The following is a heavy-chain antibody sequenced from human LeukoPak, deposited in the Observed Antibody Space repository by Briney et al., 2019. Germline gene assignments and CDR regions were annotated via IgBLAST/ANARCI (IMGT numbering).Heavy chain of an antibody. CDR3: ARGSYYYDSSGYYRFDY. V-gene: IGHV1-69*01. D-gene: IGHD3-22*01. J-gene: IGHJ4*02. CDR1: GGTFSSYA. Sequence: SVKVSCKASGGTFSSYAISWVRQAPGQGLEWMGGIVPIFGTANYAQKFQGRVTITADESTSTAYMELSSLRSEDTAVYYCARGSYYYDSSGYYRFDYWGQGTLVTVSS. CDR2: IVPIFGTA.